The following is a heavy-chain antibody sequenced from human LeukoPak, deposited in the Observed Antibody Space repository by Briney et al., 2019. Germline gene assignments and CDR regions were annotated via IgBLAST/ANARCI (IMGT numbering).Heavy chain of an antibody. V-gene: IGHV1-18*01. D-gene: IGHD5-12*01. CDR2: ISAYNGNT. CDR1: GYTFTSYD. CDR3: ARDVVPVYSGYDVSHFDY. J-gene: IGHJ4*02. Sequence: GASVKVSCKASGYTFTSYDISRVRQAPGQGLERMGWISAYNGNTNYAQKLQGRVTMTTDTSTSTAYMELRSLRSDDTAVYYCARDVVPVYSGYDVSHFDYWGQGTLVAVSS.